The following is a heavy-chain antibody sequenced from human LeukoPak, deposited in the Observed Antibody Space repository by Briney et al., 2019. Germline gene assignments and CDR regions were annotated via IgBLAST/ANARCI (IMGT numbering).Heavy chain of an antibody. CDR2: ISHGGST. D-gene: IGHD1-1*01. CDR3: ARVTATTPFDY. CDR1: GGSITSSNW. J-gene: IGHJ4*02. Sequence: PSETLSLTCAVSGGSITSSNWWSWVRQPPGKGLEWIGEISHGGSTNYNPSLESRVAISLDTSKNRFSLEVNSMTAADTAVYFCARVTATTPFDYRGQGTLVTVSS. V-gene: IGHV4-4*02.